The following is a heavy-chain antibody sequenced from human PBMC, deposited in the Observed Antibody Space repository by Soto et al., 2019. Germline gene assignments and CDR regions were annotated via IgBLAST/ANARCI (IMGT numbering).Heavy chain of an antibody. V-gene: IGHV1-24*01. J-gene: IGHJ3*02. CDR2: FDPEDGET. CDR1: GYTLTELS. CDR3: ATYCYYDSSGYCAFDI. D-gene: IGHD3-22*01. Sequence: ASVKVSCKVSGYTLTELSMHWVRQAPGKGLEWMGGFDPEDGETIYAQKFQGRVTMTEDTSTDTAYMELSSLRSEDTAVYYCATYCYYDSSGYCAFDIWGQGTMVTVSS.